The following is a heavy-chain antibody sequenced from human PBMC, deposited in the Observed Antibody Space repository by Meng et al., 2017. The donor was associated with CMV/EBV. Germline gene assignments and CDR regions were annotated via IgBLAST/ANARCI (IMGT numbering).Heavy chain of an antibody. D-gene: IGHD3/OR15-3a*01. CDR2: IYSDGGT. CDR3: ARDRTGYPFDY. Sequence: VASGVGLVQRGGSVGLSWTAASFTVSSHYMSWVRQAPGKGLECVSLIYSDGGTYYADSVKGRFTISRDNSKNTVYLQMNSLRAEDTAVYYCARDRTGYPFDYWGQGTLVTVSS. J-gene: IGHJ4*02. CDR1: SFTVSSHY. V-gene: IGHV3-66*01.